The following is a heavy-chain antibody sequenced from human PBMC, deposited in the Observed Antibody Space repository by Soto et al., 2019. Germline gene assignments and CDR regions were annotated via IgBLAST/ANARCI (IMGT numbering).Heavy chain of an antibody. V-gene: IGHV1-18*01. CDR2: ISTYNGDT. J-gene: IGHJ6*02. Sequence: QVQLVQSGAEVKKPGASVKVSCKASGYTFTRSGISWVRQAPGQGLEWMGWISTYNGDTNYAQTFQGRGTITTDTSTSTVYMELRSLRSDDTAVYYCAREGVAPYYCYGMDVWGQGTPVTVSS. D-gene: IGHD5-12*01. CDR1: GYTFTRSG. CDR3: AREGVAPYYCYGMDV.